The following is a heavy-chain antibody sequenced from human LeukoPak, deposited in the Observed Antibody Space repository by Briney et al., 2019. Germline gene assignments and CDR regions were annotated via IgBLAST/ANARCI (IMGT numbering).Heavy chain of an antibody. CDR2: IYYSGST. Sequence: SETLSLTCTVSGGSISSYYWSWIRQPPGKGLGWIGYIYYSGSTNYNPSLKSRVTISVDTSKNQFSLKLSSVTAADTAVYYRARLALDTAMVSDYWGQGTLVTVSS. J-gene: IGHJ4*02. CDR1: GGSISSYY. D-gene: IGHD5-18*01. V-gene: IGHV4-59*08. CDR3: ARLALDTAMVSDY.